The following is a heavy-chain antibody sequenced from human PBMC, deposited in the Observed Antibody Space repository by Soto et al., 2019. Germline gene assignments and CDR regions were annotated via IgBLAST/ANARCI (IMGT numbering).Heavy chain of an antibody. D-gene: IGHD6-25*01. J-gene: IGHJ6*02. CDR2: IGTAGDP. Sequence: GGSLRLSCAASGFTFSSYDMHWVRQATGKGLEWVSAIGTAGDPYYPGSVKGRFTISRENAKNSLYLQMNSLTAADTAVYFCATLPRLDGMDVWGQGTTVTVSS. CDR1: GFTFSSYD. CDR3: ATLPRLDGMDV. V-gene: IGHV3-13*05.